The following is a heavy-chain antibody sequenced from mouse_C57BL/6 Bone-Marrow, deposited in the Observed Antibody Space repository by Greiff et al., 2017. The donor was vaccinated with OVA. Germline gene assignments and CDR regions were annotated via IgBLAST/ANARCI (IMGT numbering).Heavy chain of an antibody. CDR2: IDPSDSYT. CDR1: GYTFTSYW. J-gene: IGHJ1*03. D-gene: IGHD1-1*01. V-gene: IGHV1-69*01. Sequence: QVQLQQPGAELVMPGASVKLSCKASGYTFTSYWMHWVKQRPGQGLEWIGEIDPSDSYTNYNQKFKGKSTLTVDKSSSTAYMELRSLTSEDSAVYFCARWGVPYGSPVWGTGTTVTVSS. CDR3: ARWGVPYGSPV.